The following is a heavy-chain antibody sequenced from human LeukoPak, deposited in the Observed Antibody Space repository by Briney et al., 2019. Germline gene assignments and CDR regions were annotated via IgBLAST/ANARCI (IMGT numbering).Heavy chain of an antibody. CDR2: ISSSSSTI. Sequence: GGSLRLSCAASGFTFSSYEMNWVRQAPGKGLEWVSYISSSSSTIYYADSVKGRFTISRDNAKNSLYLQMNSLRAEDTAVYYCARGGVDDAFDIWGQGTMVTVSS. J-gene: IGHJ3*02. D-gene: IGHD1-26*01. CDR3: ARGGVDDAFDI. CDR1: GFTFSSYE. V-gene: IGHV3-48*01.